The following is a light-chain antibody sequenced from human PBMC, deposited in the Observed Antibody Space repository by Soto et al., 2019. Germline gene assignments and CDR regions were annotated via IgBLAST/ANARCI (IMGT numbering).Light chain of an antibody. CDR1: NSNIGRYS. Sequence: HSALTQPPSLSGAPAHTVTLTWTGNNSNIGRYSVNWYQHFPGTAPKILIYSDDERPSGVPDRFSGSKSGTSASLAISGLQSEDEAEYYCAAWDDNLNGPLFGGGTQLTVL. CDR3: AAWDDNLNGPL. J-gene: IGLJ3*02. V-gene: IGLV1-44*01. CDR2: SDD.